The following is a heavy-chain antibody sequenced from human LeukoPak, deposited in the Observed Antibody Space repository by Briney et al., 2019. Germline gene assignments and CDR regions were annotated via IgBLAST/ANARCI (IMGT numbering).Heavy chain of an antibody. J-gene: IGHJ4*02. CDR2: ISYDGSNK. Sequence: GGSLRLSCAASGFTFSNYGMHWVRKAPGKGLRWVAVISYDGSNKYYADSVRGRFTISRDNSKNTLYLQMNSLRAEDTAVYYCAKDLATVTLIDYWGQGTLVTVSS. V-gene: IGHV3-30*18. CDR1: GFTFSNYG. D-gene: IGHD4-17*01. CDR3: AKDLATVTLIDY.